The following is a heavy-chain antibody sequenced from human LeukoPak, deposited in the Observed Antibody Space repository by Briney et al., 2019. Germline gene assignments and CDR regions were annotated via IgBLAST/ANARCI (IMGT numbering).Heavy chain of an antibody. CDR2: ISSSGSTI. D-gene: IGHD3-10*01. CDR3: ARDRGSGSYPFDY. V-gene: IGHV3-48*03. Sequence: PGGSLRLSCAASGFTFSTYEMNWVRQAPGKGLEWVSYISSSGSTIYYADSVRGRFTISRDNAKNSLYLQMNSLRDEDTAVYYCARDRGSGSYPFDYWGQGTLVTVSS. J-gene: IGHJ4*02. CDR1: GFTFSTYE.